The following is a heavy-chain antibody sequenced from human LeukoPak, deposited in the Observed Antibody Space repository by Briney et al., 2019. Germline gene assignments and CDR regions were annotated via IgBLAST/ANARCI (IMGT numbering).Heavy chain of an antibody. V-gene: IGHV1-8*01. CDR3: ARCPPLTTETTLYNCFDP. Sequence: ASVKVSCKASGYTFTSYDINWVRQAAGQGLEWMGWMNPNSGNTGYAQKFQGRVTMTRNTSISTAYMELSSLRSEDTAVYYCARCPPLTTETTLYNCFDPWGQGTLVTVSS. CDR2: MNPNSGNT. CDR1: GYTFTSYD. D-gene: IGHD4-17*01. J-gene: IGHJ5*02.